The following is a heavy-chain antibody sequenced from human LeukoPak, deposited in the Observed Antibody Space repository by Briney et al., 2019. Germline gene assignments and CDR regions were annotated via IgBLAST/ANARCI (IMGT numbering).Heavy chain of an antibody. J-gene: IGHJ4*02. CDR2: INWNGGST. CDR3: ARDRPRYYGSGSYV. CDR1: GFTFDDYG. D-gene: IGHD3-10*01. Sequence: PGGSLRLSCAASGFTFDDYGMSWVRQAPGKGLEWVSGINWNGGSTGYADSVKGRFTISRDNAKNSLYLQMNSLRAEDTALYYCARDRPRYYGSGSYVWGQGTLVTVSS. V-gene: IGHV3-20*04.